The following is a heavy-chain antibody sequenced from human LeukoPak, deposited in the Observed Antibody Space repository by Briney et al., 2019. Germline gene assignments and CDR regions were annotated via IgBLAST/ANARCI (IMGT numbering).Heavy chain of an antibody. Sequence: SVKVSCKASGGTFSSYAISWVRQAPGQGLEWMGRIIPIFGTANCAQKFQGRVTISTDESTSTAYMELSSLRSEDTAVYYCARDRRDGYNYFFDYWGQGTLVTVSS. J-gene: IGHJ4*02. V-gene: IGHV1-69*05. CDR3: ARDRRDGYNYFFDY. D-gene: IGHD5-24*01. CDR2: IIPIFGTA. CDR1: GGTFSSYA.